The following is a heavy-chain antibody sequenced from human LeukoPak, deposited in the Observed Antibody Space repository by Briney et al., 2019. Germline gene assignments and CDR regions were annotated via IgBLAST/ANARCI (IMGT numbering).Heavy chain of an antibody. CDR3: ARDVPSSSWETFDY. D-gene: IGHD6-13*01. CDR2: IIPIFGTA. Sequence: SVKVSCKASGGTFSSYAISWVRQAPGQGLEWMGRIIPIFGTANYAQKFQGRVTITTDESTSTAYMELSSLRSEDTAVYYCARDVPSSSWETFDYWDQGTLDTVSS. CDR1: GGTFSSYA. J-gene: IGHJ4*02. V-gene: IGHV1-69*05.